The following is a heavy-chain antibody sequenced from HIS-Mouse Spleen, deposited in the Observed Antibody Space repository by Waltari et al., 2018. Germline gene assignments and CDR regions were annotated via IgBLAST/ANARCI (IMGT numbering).Heavy chain of an antibody. Sequence: QLQLQESGPGLVKPSETLSLTCPVPGSPISRRPYPRGWIRQPPGKGLEWIGSIYYSGSTYYNPSLKSRVTISVDTSKNQFSLKLSSVTAADTAVYYCAREIPYSSSWYDWYFDLWGRGTLVTVSS. V-gene: IGHV4-39*07. CDR3: AREIPYSSSWYDWYFDL. CDR1: GSPISRRPYP. CDR2: IYYSGST. D-gene: IGHD6-13*01. J-gene: IGHJ2*01.